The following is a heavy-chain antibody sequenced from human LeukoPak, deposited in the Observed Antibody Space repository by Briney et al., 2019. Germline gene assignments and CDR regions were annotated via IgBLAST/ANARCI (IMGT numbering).Heavy chain of an antibody. CDR1: GFTVSSTY. CDR3: VKDQWIDY. CDR2: IYSGGSP. D-gene: IGHD2-8*01. Sequence: GGSLRLSCAASGFTVSSTYMSWVRQAPGKGLEWVSVIYSGGSPYYADSVKGRFTISRDSSKNTVYLQMSSLRLEDTAVYYCVKDQWIDYWGQGVLVTVSS. J-gene: IGHJ4*02. V-gene: IGHV3-66*01.